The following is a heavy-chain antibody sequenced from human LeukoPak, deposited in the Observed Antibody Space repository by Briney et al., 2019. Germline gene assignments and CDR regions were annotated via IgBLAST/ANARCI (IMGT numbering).Heavy chain of an antibody. D-gene: IGHD6-6*01. CDR2: ISSSSSYI. J-gene: IGHJ4*02. V-gene: IGHV3-21*01. Sequence: GGSLSLSCAASGFTFSSYSMNWVRQAPGKGLEWVSSISSSSSYIYYADSVKGRFTISRDNAKNSLYLQMNSLRAEDTAVYYCARVRVGSSSSLPALLRFDYWGQGTLVTVSS. CDR3: ARVRVGSSSSLPALLRFDY. CDR1: GFTFSSYS.